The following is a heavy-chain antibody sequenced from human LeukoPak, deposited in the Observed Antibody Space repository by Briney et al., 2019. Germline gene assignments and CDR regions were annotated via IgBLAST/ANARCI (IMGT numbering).Heavy chain of an antibody. V-gene: IGHV4-59*08. D-gene: IGHD6-6*01. J-gene: IGHJ4*02. CDR3: ARHVGYRSSPPFDY. CDR1: GGSISSYY. Sequence: SETLSLTCTVSGGSISSYYWSWMRQPPGKGLEWIGYIYYSGSTNYNPSLKSRVTISVDTSKNQFSLKLSSVTAADTAVYYCARHVGYRSSPPFDYWGQGTLVTVSS. CDR2: IYYSGST.